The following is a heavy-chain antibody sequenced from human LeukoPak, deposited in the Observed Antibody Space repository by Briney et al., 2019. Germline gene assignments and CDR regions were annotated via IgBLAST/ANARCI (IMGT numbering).Heavy chain of an antibody. Sequence: GGSLRLSCAASGFTFSDYYTSWIRQAPGKGLEWVSYISSSGSTIYYADSVKGRFTISRDNAKNSLYLQMNSLRAEDTAVYYCARDIPQTKVTYDAFDIWGQGTMVTVSS. CDR2: ISSSGSTI. CDR3: ARDIPQTKVTYDAFDI. V-gene: IGHV3-11*01. D-gene: IGHD4-17*01. CDR1: GFTFSDYY. J-gene: IGHJ3*02.